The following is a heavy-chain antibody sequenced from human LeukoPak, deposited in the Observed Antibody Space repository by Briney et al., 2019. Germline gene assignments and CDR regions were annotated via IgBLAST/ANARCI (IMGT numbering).Heavy chain of an antibody. CDR3: ARAPTSGNYDV. V-gene: IGHV3-64*01. Sequence: AGGTLRLSCAAYGFTFRIYNRDWVRQAQGKGLEYVSAISNNGGDKYYTKSVKRRFTISRDNSKNTLYLQMGSLRPEDMAVYYCARAPTSGNYDVWGQGTTVTVSS. CDR2: ISNNGGDK. J-gene: IGHJ6*02. CDR1: GFTFRIYN. D-gene: IGHD3-10*01.